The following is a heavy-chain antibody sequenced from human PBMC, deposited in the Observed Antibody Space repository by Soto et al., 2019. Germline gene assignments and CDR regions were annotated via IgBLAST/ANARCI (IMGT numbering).Heavy chain of an antibody. CDR1: GYTFTSYG. CDR3: ARDPHKYDVILTGYPTRFDY. J-gene: IGHJ4*02. V-gene: IGHV1-18*01. Sequence: QVQLVQSGAEVKKPGASVKVSCKASGYTFTSYGISWVRQAPGQGLEWMGWISAYNGNTNYAQKLQGRVTHTTTTSTSTAYMELRSLRSDDTAVYYCARDPHKYDVILTGYPTRFDYWGQGTLVTVSS. D-gene: IGHD3-9*01. CDR2: ISAYNGNT.